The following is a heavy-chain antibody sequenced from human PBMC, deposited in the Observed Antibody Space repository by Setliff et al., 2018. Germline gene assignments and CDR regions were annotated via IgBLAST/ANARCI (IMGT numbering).Heavy chain of an antibody. CDR2: VYYSGTT. V-gene: IGHV4-61*01. CDR1: GGSISGASIRSYY. Sequence: SVTLSLTCTVSGGSISGASIRSYYWSWIRQPPGRGLEFIGYVYYSGTTNYDPSLKSRVTISVDTSKNQFSLKLSSVTAADTAIYYCARGGTYRYFDYWGQGTLVTVSS. J-gene: IGHJ4*02. CDR3: ARGGTYRYFDY.